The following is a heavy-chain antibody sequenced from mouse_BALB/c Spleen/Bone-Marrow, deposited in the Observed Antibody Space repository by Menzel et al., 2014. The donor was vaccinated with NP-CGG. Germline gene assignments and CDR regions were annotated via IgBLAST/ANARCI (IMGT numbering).Heavy chain of an antibody. CDR1: GYTFTEYT. CDR2: INPNNGGT. D-gene: IGHD2-2*01. CDR3: ARRIPYGYAMDY. J-gene: IGHJ4*01. Sequence: EVQLVESGPELVKPGASVKISCKTSGYTFTEYTMHWVKQSHGKSLEWIGTINPNNGGTSYNQKFKGKATLTVDKSSSTAYMELRSLTSGGSAVYYCARRIPYGYAMDYWGQGTSVTVSS. V-gene: IGHV1-22*01.